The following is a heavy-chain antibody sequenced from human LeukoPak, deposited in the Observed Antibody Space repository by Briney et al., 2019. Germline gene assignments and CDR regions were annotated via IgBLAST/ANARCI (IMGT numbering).Heavy chain of an antibody. J-gene: IGHJ4*02. Sequence: ASVKVSCKASGYTLTGYYMHWVRQAPGQGLEWMGWINPNSGGTNYAQKFQGRVTMTRDTSISTAYMELSRLRSDDTAVYYCARGSSGWYVYFDYWGQGTLVTVSS. CDR2: INPNSGGT. V-gene: IGHV1-2*02. CDR1: GYTLTGYY. D-gene: IGHD6-19*01. CDR3: ARGSSGWYVYFDY.